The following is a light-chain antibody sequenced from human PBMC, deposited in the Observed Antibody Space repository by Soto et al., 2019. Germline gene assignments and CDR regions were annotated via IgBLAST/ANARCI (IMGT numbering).Light chain of an antibody. CDR2: KND. Sequence: QAVVTQPPSASGTPGQRVTISCSGSSSNIGRNPVNWYQQLPGTAPNLLIYKNDQRPSGVPDRFSGSRSGPSASLAISGLQSEDEADYFCAAWDDSLDGVIFGGGTKLTVL. J-gene: IGLJ2*01. V-gene: IGLV1-44*01. CDR1: SSNIGRNP. CDR3: AAWDDSLDGVI.